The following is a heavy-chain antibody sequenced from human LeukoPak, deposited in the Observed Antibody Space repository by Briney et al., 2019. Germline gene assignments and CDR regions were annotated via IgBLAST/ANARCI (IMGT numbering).Heavy chain of an antibody. CDR1: GFRFSDFT. Sequence: GGSLRLSCAASGFRFSDFTMTWVRQAPGKGPEWVSAIGGRGGSTYYADSLGGRFTISRDNSKDMLYLQMNSLRVEDTATYYCGKEGGAWGQGTKVTVSS. D-gene: IGHD3-16*01. CDR2: IGGRGGST. J-gene: IGHJ5*02. CDR3: GKEGGA. V-gene: IGHV3-23*01.